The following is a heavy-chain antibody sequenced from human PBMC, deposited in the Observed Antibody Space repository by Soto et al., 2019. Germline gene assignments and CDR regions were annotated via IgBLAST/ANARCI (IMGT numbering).Heavy chain of an antibody. Sequence: TLSLTCTVSGGSISSSSYYWGWIRQPPGKGLEWIGSIYYSGSTYYNPSLKSRVTISVDTSKNQFSLKLSSVTAADTAVYYCARQVGATHFDIWGQGTMVTVSS. D-gene: IGHD1-26*01. J-gene: IGHJ3*02. CDR3: ARQVGATHFDI. V-gene: IGHV4-39*01. CDR1: GGSISSSSYY. CDR2: IYYSGST.